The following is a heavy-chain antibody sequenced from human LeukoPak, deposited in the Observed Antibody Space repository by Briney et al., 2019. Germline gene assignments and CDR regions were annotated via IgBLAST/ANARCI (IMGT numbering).Heavy chain of an antibody. Sequence: PGGSLRLSCAASGFTFSSYAMHWVHQAPGKGLEWVAVISYDGSNKYYADSVKGRFTISRDNSKNTLYLQMNSLRAEDTAVYYCARDRVRLLWFGEPPTTFDYWGQGTLVTVSS. J-gene: IGHJ4*02. CDR3: ARDRVRLLWFGEPPTTFDY. CDR2: ISYDGSNK. D-gene: IGHD3-10*01. CDR1: GFTFSSYA. V-gene: IGHV3-30*04.